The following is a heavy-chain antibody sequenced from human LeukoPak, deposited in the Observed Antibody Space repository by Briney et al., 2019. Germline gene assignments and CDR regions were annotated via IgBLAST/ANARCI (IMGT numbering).Heavy chain of an antibody. J-gene: IGHJ6*02. V-gene: IGHV3-7*01. CDR1: GFTFGSYW. CDR2: IKQEGSEK. Sequence: RTGGSLRLSCAASGFTFGSYWMSWVRQAPGKGLEWVANIKQEGSEKYYVDSVKGRFTISRDNAKNSLYLQMNSLRAEDTAVYYCARDGYSSSWYGYYYYGMDVWGQGTTVTVSS. CDR3: ARDGYSSSWYGYYYYGMDV. D-gene: IGHD6-13*01.